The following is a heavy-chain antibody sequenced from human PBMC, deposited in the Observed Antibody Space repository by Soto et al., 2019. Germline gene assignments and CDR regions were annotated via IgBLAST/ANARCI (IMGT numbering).Heavy chain of an antibody. Sequence: ASVKVSCKVSGYTLTELSMHWVRQAPGKELEWMGGFDPEDGETIYAQKFQGRVTMTEDTSTDTAYMELSSLRSEDTAVYYCATFISLGYCSGGSCWEFDYWGQGTLVTVSS. J-gene: IGHJ4*02. CDR3: ATFISLGYCSGGSCWEFDY. V-gene: IGHV1-24*01. CDR1: GYTLTELS. CDR2: FDPEDGET. D-gene: IGHD2-15*01.